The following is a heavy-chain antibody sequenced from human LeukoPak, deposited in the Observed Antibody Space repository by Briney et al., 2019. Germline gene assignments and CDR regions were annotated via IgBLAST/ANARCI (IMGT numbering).Heavy chain of an antibody. CDR1: GFSFSSYA. V-gene: IGHV3-23*01. D-gene: IGHD3-10*01. CDR3: ARDTYHYGSGSSFDI. J-gene: IGHJ3*02. Sequence: GGSLRLSCAASGFSFSSYAMSWVRQAPGKGLEWVSAISGSGGSTYYADSVKGRFTISRDNAKNSLYLQMNSLRDEDTAVYYCARDTYHYGSGSSFDIWGQGTMVTVSS. CDR2: ISGSGGST.